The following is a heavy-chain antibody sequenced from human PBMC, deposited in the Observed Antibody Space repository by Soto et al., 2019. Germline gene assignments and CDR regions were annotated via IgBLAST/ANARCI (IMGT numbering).Heavy chain of an antibody. CDR2: TSYDGSNK. V-gene: IGHV3-30-3*01. J-gene: IGHJ4*02. CDR1: GFTFRSFA. D-gene: IGHD6-13*01. Sequence: QVQLVESGGGVVQPGRSLRLSCEASGFTFRSFAMHWVRQAPGKGLEWVAVTSYDGSNKNYADSVKGRFTISRDNSKNTLYLQMNSLRTEDTAVYYCARAYSNSWHNFDSWGQGTLVTVSS. CDR3: ARAYSNSWHNFDS.